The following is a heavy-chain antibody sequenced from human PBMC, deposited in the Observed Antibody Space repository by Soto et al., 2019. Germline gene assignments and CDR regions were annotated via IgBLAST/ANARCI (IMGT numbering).Heavy chain of an antibody. CDR3: ATRPLLPGAP. Sequence: EVQLVESGGGLIQPGGSLRLSCAASGFTFSSNDMNWVRQAPGKGLEWVSLIYSGGSTYYADSVKDRFTISRDNSKNTLYHQMSSLRAEDTAVYYCATRPLLPGAPWGQGTMVTVTS. V-gene: IGHV3-53*01. D-gene: IGHD3-22*01. CDR2: IYSGGST. J-gene: IGHJ3*01. CDR1: GFTFSSND.